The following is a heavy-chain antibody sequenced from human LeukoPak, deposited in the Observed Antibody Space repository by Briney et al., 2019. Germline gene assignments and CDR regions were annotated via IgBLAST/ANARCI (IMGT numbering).Heavy chain of an antibody. D-gene: IGHD5-12*01. CDR3: ARVGYNGWNFEN. V-gene: IGHV3-7*01. J-gene: IGHJ4*02. CDR2: ISQDVSHK. CDR1: GFTFSSYW. Sequence: GGSLRLSCAASGFTFSSYWMSWVRQAPGKGLQSVAYISQDVSHKYYVDSVKGRSTISRDNAKNSLHLEMNSLRAEDTALYYCARVGYNGWNFENWGQGTLVTVSS.